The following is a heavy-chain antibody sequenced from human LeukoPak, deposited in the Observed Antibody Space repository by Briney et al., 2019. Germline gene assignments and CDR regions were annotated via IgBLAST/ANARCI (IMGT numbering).Heavy chain of an antibody. V-gene: IGHV4-34*01. Sequence: SETLSLTCAVYGGYFSGYYWSWIRQPPGKGLEWIGEINHSGSTNYNPSLKSRVTISVDTSKNQFSLKLSSVTAADTAVYYCARDRVLRFLEWLSPYFDYWGQGTLVTVSS. CDR2: INHSGST. CDR3: ARDRVLRFLEWLSPYFDY. D-gene: IGHD3-3*01. CDR1: GGYFSGYY. J-gene: IGHJ4*02.